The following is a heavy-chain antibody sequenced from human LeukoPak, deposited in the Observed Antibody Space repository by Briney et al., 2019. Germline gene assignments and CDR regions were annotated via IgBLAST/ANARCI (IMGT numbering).Heavy chain of an antibody. V-gene: IGHV3-33*01. CDR2: IWYDGSNK. Sequence: GRSLRLSCAASGFTFSSYGMHRVRQAPGKGLEWVAVIWYDGSNKYYADSVKGRFTISRDNSKNTLYLQMNSLRAEDTAVYYCARDSPGGDCFDYWGQGTLVTVSS. CDR1: GFTFSSYG. J-gene: IGHJ4*02. D-gene: IGHD3-10*01. CDR3: ARDSPGGDCFDY.